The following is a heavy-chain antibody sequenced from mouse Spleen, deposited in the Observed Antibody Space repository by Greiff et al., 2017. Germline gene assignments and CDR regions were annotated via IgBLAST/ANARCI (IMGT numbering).Heavy chain of an antibody. CDR1: GFTFTDYY. CDR2: IRNKANGYTT. CDR3: ARYEDTTVVAGFDY. V-gene: IGHV7-3*01. Sequence: EVHLVESGGGLVQPGGSLSLSCAASGFTFTDYYMSWVRQPPGKALEWLGFIRNKANGYTTEYSASVKGRFTISRDNSQSILYLQMNALRAEDSATYYCARYEDTTVVAGFDYWGQGTTLTVSS. J-gene: IGHJ2*01. D-gene: IGHD1-1*01.